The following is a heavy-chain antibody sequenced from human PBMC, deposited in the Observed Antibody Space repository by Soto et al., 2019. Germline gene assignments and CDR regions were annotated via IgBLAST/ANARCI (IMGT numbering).Heavy chain of an antibody. J-gene: IGHJ4*02. V-gene: IGHV1-69*13. CDR2: IIPIFGTA. CDR1: GGTFSSYA. D-gene: IGHD6-13*01. CDR3: ASGTAAGTFQSDY. Sequence: SVKVSCKASGGTFSSYAISWVRQAPGQGLEWMGGIIPIFGTANYAQKFQGRVTITADESTSTAYMELSSLRSEDTAVYYCASGTAAGTFQSDYWGQGALVTVSS.